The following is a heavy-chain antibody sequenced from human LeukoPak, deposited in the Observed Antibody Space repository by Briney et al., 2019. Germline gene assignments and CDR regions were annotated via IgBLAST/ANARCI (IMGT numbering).Heavy chain of an antibody. V-gene: IGHV3-23*01. CDR2: ISGSGSST. Sequence: GGSLRLSCAASRFTFSSYDMSWVRQAPGKGLEWVSGISGSGSSTYYAVSVKGRFTISRDNSKNTLYLQMNSLRAEDTAVYHCAKDPTFYNYWGQGALVTVSS. J-gene: IGHJ4*02. D-gene: IGHD3-10*01. CDR3: AKDPTFYNY. CDR1: RFTFSSYD.